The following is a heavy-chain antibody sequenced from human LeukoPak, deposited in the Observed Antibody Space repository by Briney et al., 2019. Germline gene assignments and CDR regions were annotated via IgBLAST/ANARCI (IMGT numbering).Heavy chain of an antibody. CDR1: GGSFSSYY. V-gene: IGHV4-34*01. J-gene: IGHJ5*02. CDR3: ARPVRGP. CDR2: INHSGST. Sequence: AETLSLTCAVYGGSFSSYYWSWIRQPPGKGLEWIGEINHSGSTNYNPSLKSRVTISVDTSTNQFSLKVSSVTAADTAMYYCARPVRGPWGQGTLVTVSS.